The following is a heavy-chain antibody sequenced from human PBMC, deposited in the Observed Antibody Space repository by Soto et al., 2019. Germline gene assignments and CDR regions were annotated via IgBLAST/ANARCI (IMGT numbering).Heavy chain of an antibody. Sequence: QLQLQESGPGLVKPSETLSLTCTVSGGSISTSSYYWDWIRQSPGQGLEWIGNVYYSGNNHYNPSFESRVTMSIDASKTQFSLRLSSVTAADTAVYYCARHPRDGSTAWDGSFDIWGQGTMVTVSS. J-gene: IGHJ3*02. D-gene: IGHD6-13*01. CDR2: VYYSGNN. V-gene: IGHV4-39*01. CDR3: ARHPRDGSTAWDGSFDI. CDR1: GGSISTSSYY.